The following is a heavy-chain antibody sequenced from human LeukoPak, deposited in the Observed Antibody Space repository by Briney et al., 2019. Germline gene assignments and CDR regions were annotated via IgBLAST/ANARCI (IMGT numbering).Heavy chain of an antibody. J-gene: IGHJ5*02. Sequence: PSETLSLTCTVSGYSISSGYYWGWIRQPPGKGLEWIGSIYHSGSTYYNPSLKSRVTISVDTSKNQFSLKLSSVTAVDTAVYYCASSDYGDNNCFDPWGQGTLVTVSS. CDR1: GYSISSGYY. D-gene: IGHD4-17*01. CDR3: ASSDYGDNNCFDP. CDR2: IYHSGST. V-gene: IGHV4-38-2*02.